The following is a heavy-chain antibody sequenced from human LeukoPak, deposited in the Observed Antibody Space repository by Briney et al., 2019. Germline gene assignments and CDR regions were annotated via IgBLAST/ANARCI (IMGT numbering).Heavy chain of an antibody. CDR2: IKSKTDGATR. CDR3: ARGLGGTGARYFDY. V-gene: IGHV3-15*01. J-gene: IGHJ4*02. D-gene: IGHD3/OR15-3a*01. Sequence: GGSLGLSCVVSGFTFSSAWMSWVRQAPGKGLEWVGRIKSKTDGATRDFAAPVKGRFTISRDDSKNTLYLQMNSLKTDDTAVYYCARGLGGTGARYFDYWGQGTLVTVSS. CDR1: GFTFSSAW.